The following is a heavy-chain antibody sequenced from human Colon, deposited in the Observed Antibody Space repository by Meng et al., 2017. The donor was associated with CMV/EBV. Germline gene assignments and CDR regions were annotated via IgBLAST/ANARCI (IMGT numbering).Heavy chain of an antibody. Sequence: GYYWSWIRQTPGKGLEWIGEINHSGSTNYNPSLKSRVTISVDTSKNQFSLKLSSVTAADTAVYYCARGHLALSLRFLEWLPSGRFDPWGQGTLVTVSS. J-gene: IGHJ5*02. D-gene: IGHD3-3*01. CDR3: ARGHLALSLRFLEWLPSGRFDP. V-gene: IGHV4-34*01. CDR2: INHSGST. CDR1: GYY.